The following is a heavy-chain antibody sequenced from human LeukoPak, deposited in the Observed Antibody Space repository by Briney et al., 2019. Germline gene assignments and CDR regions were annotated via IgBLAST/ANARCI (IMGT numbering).Heavy chain of an antibody. Sequence: GGSLRLSCAASGFTFSSYGMNWVRQAPGKGLEWVASISTSSSHIYYAGSVKGRFTISRDNAKNSLYLQMNSLRAEDTAVYYCAREGGYCYGDSCRYFDYWGQGTLVTVSS. V-gene: IGHV3-21*01. D-gene: IGHD2-15*01. CDR1: GFTFSSYG. CDR3: AREGGYCYGDSCRYFDY. CDR2: ISTSSSHI. J-gene: IGHJ4*02.